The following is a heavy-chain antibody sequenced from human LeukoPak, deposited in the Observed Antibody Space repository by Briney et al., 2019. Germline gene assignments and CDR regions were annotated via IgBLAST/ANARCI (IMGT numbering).Heavy chain of an antibody. Sequence: ASVKVSCKASGYSFTSFGISWVRQAPGQGLEWMGWSSAYSGNTNYVQKFQGRVTMTTDTSTSTAYMELRSLRSDDTAVFYCVRDLGVDTSMIFFDFWGQGTLVTVSS. J-gene: IGHJ4*02. CDR1: GYSFTSFG. D-gene: IGHD5-18*01. V-gene: IGHV1-18*01. CDR2: SSAYSGNT. CDR3: VRDLGVDTSMIFFDF.